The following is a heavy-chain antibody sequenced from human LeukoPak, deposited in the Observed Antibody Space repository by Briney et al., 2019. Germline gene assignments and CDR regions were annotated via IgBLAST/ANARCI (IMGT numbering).Heavy chain of an antibody. V-gene: IGHV4-39*01. CDR2: IYSTGSP. CDR3: GRAFYDFRVAP. CDR1: GGSISSSNNY. D-gene: IGHD3/OR15-3a*01. J-gene: IGHJ5*02. Sequence: SETLSLTCTVSGGSISSSNNYWAWIRQPPGKGLEWIGNIYSTGSPYYNPPLKSRVTISIDTSENQFSLRLTYLTAADTAVYYCGRAFYDFRVAPWGLGTLVTVSS.